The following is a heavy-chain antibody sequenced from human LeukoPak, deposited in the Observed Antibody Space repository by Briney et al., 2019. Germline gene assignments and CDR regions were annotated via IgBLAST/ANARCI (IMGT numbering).Heavy chain of an antibody. D-gene: IGHD1-26*01. CDR3: ARHSGNYHFDY. V-gene: IGHV4-4*02. J-gene: IGHJ4*02. CDR1: GGSISSSNW. CDR2: IYHSGST. Sequence: SGTLSLTCAVSGGSISSSNWWGWVRQSPGKGLEWIGEIYHSGSTNYSPSLKSRVTISVDKSKNQFSLKLNSVTAADTAVYYCARHSGNYHFDYWGQGTLVTVSS.